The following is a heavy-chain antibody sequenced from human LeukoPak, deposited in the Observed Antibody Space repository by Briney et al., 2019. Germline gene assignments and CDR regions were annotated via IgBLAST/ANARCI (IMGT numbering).Heavy chain of an antibody. J-gene: IGHJ3*02. D-gene: IGHD1-20*01. CDR1: GFTFSGSA. V-gene: IGHV3-73*01. Sequence: GGSLRLSCAASGFTFSGSAMHWVRQASGKGLEWVGRIRSKASSYATAYAASVKGRFTISRDDSKNTAYLQMNSLKTEDTAVYYCTRLKYNWNDYAFDIWGQGTMVTVSS. CDR3: TRLKYNWNDYAFDI. CDR2: IRSKASSYAT.